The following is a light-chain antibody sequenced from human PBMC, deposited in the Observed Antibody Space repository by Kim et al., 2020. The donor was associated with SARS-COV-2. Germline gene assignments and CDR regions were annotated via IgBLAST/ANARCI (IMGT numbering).Light chain of an antibody. J-gene: IGLJ2*01. CDR1: ALPKQY. CDR3: QSADSSGTVVV. CDR2: KDS. Sequence: PGQTARITCSGDALPKQYAYWYQQKPGQAPVLVIYKDSERPSGIPERFSGSSSGTTVTLTISGVQAEDEADYYCQSADSSGTVVVFGGGTQLTVL. V-gene: IGLV3-25*03.